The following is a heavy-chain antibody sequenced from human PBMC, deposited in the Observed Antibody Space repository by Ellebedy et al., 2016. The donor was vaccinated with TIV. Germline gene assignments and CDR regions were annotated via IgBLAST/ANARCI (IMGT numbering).Heavy chain of an antibody. J-gene: IGHJ6*02. CDR1: GFPLTDYY. V-gene: IGHV3-11*01. D-gene: IGHD5-12*01. CDR2: ISTRGSTI. Sequence: GGSLRLXCEASGFPLTDYYMSWIRKAQGKGLAWVSYISTRGSTIHYAASVKGRFTISRDNAKNSLYLQMDSLRAEDTAVYHCARDAHVDSSIWGQGTTFTVSS. CDR3: ARDAHVDSSI.